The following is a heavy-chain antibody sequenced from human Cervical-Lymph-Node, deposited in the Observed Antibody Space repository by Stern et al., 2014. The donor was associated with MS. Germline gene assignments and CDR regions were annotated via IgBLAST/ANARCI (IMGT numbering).Heavy chain of an antibody. CDR1: GYIFTAYY. CDR3: ARMAYSNIYYAGLDI. CDR2: IDPDRGGT. Sequence: QMQLVQSGAEVKKPGASVKVSCTAAGYIFTAYYIHWLRQAPGQGLVWLGWIDPDRGGTNYAQKFQGRVTMTRDTSISTAYMELTSPTSDDTAVYYCARMAYSNIYYAGLDIWGQGTMVTVYS. V-gene: IGHV1-2*02. J-gene: IGHJ3*02. D-gene: IGHD6-13*01.